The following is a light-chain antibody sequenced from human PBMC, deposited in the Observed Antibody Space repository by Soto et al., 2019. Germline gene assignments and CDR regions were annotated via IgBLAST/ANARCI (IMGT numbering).Light chain of an antibody. CDR3: QSYDTSMRAWV. V-gene: IGLV1-40*01. CDR1: SSNIGAGYD. Sequence: QSVLTQPPSVSGAPGQTVTISCTGGSSNIGAGYDVHWYRQFPGTAPKLLVYGNNNRPSGISDRFSASKSGSSASLAITGLQAEDEADYYCQSYDTSMRAWVFGGGTKLTVL. J-gene: IGLJ3*02. CDR2: GNN.